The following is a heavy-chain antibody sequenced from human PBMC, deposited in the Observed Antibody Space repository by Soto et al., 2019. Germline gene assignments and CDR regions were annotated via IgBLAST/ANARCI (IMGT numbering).Heavy chain of an antibody. Sequence: GGSLRLSCAASGFTFSSYAMSWVRQAPGKGLGWVSAISGSGGSTYYADSVKGRFTISRDNSKNTLYLQMNSLRAEDTAVYYCADSSGSGRAFDIWGQGTMVTVSS. J-gene: IGHJ3*02. D-gene: IGHD3-22*01. CDR3: ADSSGSGRAFDI. CDR1: GFTFSSYA. V-gene: IGHV3-23*01. CDR2: ISGSGGST.